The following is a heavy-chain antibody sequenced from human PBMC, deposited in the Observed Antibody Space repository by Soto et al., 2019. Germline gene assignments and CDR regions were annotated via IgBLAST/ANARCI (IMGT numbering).Heavy chain of an antibody. CDR2: IYYSGST. CDR1: GGSISSYY. D-gene: IGHD2-2*01. J-gene: IGHJ6*02. CDR3: ARDRPVVPAATSHPRYYYYYVMDV. Sequence: PSETLSLTCTVSGGSISSYYWSWIRQPPGKGLEWIGYIYYSGSTNYNPSLKSRVTISVDTSKNQFSLKLSSLTPADTAVYYCARDRPVVPAATSHPRYYYYYVMDVWGQGTTVTVSS. V-gene: IGHV4-59*01.